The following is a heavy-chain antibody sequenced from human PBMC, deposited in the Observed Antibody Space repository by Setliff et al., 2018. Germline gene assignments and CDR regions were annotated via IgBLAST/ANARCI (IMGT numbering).Heavy chain of an antibody. CDR3: ATSTIITYYFDY. V-gene: IGHV3-23*01. D-gene: IGHD4-4*01. CDR1: GFTFDSYA. J-gene: IGHJ4*01. CDR2: ISGVSA. Sequence: ETLSLSCAASGFTFDSYAMTWVRQAPGKGLEWVSTISGVSADYTDSVKGRFTISRDNSRNTLYLQMKSLRAEDTGIYYCATSTIITYYFDYWGHGTLVTVSS.